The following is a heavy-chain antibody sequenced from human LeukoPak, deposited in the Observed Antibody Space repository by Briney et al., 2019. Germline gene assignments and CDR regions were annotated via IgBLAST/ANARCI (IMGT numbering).Heavy chain of an antibody. CDR1: GFTVSSNY. CDR3: ARGITMVRGVPSKNYYYYGMDV. CDR2: IYSGGST. Sequence: LSGGSLRLSCAASGFTVSSNYMSWVRQAPGKGLEWVSVIYSGGSTYYADSVKGRFTISRDNSKNTLYLQMNSLRAEDTAVYYCARGITMVRGVPSKNYYYYGMDVWGQGTTVTVSS. V-gene: IGHV3-66*01. D-gene: IGHD3-10*01. J-gene: IGHJ6*02.